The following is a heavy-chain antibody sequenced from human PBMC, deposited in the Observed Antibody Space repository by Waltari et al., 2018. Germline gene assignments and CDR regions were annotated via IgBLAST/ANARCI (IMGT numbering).Heavy chain of an antibody. CDR1: GGTYSSYA. V-gene: IGHV1-69*12. Sequence: QVQLVQSGAEVKKPGSSVEVSCKASGGTYSSYANRWVRQATGPGLEWMGGILPIFGTANHAQKFHGRVRITADESTTTAYMELTSLRSEDTAVYYCARGGDGYNWDYWGQGTLVTVSS. D-gene: IGHD1-1*01. CDR3: ARGGDGYNWDY. CDR2: ILPIFGTA. J-gene: IGHJ4*02.